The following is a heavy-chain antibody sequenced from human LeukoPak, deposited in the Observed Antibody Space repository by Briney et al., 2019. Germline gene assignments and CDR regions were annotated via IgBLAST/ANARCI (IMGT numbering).Heavy chain of an antibody. D-gene: IGHD5-24*01. V-gene: IGHV4-59*04. J-gene: IGHJ4*02. CDR2: IYHSGST. Sequence: KTSETLSLTCTVSGGSISSYYWSWIRQPPGKGLEWIGYIYHSGSTYYNPSLKSRVTISVDTSKNQFSLKLSSVTAADTAVYYCAWMASLFDYWGQGTLVTVSS. CDR3: AWMASLFDY. CDR1: GGSISSYY.